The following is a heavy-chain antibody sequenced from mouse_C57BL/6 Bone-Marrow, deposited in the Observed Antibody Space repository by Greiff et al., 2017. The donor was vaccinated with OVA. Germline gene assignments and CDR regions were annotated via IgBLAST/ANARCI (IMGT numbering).Heavy chain of an antibody. D-gene: IGHD2-3*01. J-gene: IGHJ1*03. CDR1: GFTFSDAW. CDR3: TIYDGYRYSFWYFDV. V-gene: IGHV6-6*01. Sequence: EVQLQQSGGGLVQPGGSMKLSCAASGFTFSDAWMDWVRQSPEKGLEWVAEIRNKANNHATYYAESVKGRFTISRDDSKSRVYLQMNSLRAEDTGIYYCTIYDGYRYSFWYFDVWGTGTTVTVSS. CDR2: IRNKANNHAT.